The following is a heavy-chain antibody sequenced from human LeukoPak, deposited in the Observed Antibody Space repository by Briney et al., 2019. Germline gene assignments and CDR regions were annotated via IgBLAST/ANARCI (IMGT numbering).Heavy chain of an antibody. Sequence: ASVKVSCKASGYTFTSYDINWVRQATGQGLEWRGWMNPNSGNTGYAQKFQGRVTITRDTSASTAYMELSSLRSEDMAVYYCARGTSRTVLRYFDWFGEADYWGQGTLVTVSS. CDR2: MNPNSGNT. CDR3: ARGTSRTVLRYFDWFGEADY. V-gene: IGHV1-8*01. J-gene: IGHJ4*02. CDR1: GYTFTSYD. D-gene: IGHD3-9*01.